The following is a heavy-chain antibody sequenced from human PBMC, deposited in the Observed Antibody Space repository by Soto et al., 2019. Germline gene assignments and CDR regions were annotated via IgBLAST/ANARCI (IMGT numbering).Heavy chain of an antibody. V-gene: IGHV3-74*01. CDR2: LNSDGGST. CDR1: GFTFSSYW. J-gene: IGHJ6*02. CDR3: ASAGPGWRGTDV. Sequence: GGSLRLSCAASGFTFSSYWMHWVRQAPGKGLVWVSRLNSDGGSTSYADSVKGRFTISRENAKNTLYLQMNSLRAEDTAVYYCASAGPGWRGTDVWGQGTTVTVSS. D-gene: IGHD2-15*01.